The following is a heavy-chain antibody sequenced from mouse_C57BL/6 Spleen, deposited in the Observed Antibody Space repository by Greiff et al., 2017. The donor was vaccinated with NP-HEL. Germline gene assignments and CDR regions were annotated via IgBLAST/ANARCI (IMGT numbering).Heavy chain of an antibody. J-gene: IGHJ1*03. Sequence: DVQLVESGGGLVKPGGSLKLSCAASGFTFSDYGMHWVRQAPEKGLEWVAYISSGSSTIYYADTVKGRFTIYRDNAKNTLFLQVNSMSSEDTAMYYCARRDYYGSSCWYFDVWGTGTTVTVSS. CDR3: ARRDYYGSSCWYFDV. CDR1: GFTFSDYG. CDR2: ISSGSSTI. V-gene: IGHV5-17*01. D-gene: IGHD1-1*01.